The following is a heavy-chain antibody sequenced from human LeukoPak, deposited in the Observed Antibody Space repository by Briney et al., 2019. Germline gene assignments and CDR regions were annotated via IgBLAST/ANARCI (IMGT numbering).Heavy chain of an antibody. V-gene: IGHV4-61*02. CDR1: GGSISSSIYY. Sequence: PSETLSLTCIVSGGSISSSIYYWAWVRQPAGKGLEWIGRIYTSGSTNYNPSLKSRVTISVDTSKNQFSLKLSSVTAADTAVYYCARVSAGDFWSGSHYYYMDVWGKGTTVTVSS. CDR3: ARVSAGDFWSGSHYYYMDV. D-gene: IGHD3-3*01. CDR2: IYTSGST. J-gene: IGHJ6*03.